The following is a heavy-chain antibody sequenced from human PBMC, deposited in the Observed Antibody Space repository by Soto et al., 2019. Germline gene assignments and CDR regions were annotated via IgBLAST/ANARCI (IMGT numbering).Heavy chain of an antibody. V-gene: IGHV4-59*01. CDR2: IYYSGST. J-gene: IGHJ5*02. Sequence: LQPLSLTCTVAGGYISSYYWRRIRKPPGKGLEWIGYIYYSGSTNYNPSLKSRVTISVDTSKNQFSLKLSSVTAADTAVYYCAREDGSDDYGDYEGGNWFDPWGQGTLVTVSS. D-gene: IGHD4-17*01. CDR3: AREDGSDDYGDYEGGNWFDP. CDR1: GGYISSYY.